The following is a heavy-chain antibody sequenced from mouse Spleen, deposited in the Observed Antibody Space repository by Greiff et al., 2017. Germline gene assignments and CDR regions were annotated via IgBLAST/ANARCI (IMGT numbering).Heavy chain of an antibody. Sequence: VKLMESGPGLVAPSQSLSITCTVSGFSLTSYGVHWVRQPPGKGLEWLGVIWAGGSTNYNSALMSRLSISKDNSKSQVFLKMNSLQTDDTAMYYCARGNYYGSIYYYAMDYWGQGTSGTVSS. J-gene: IGHJ4*01. V-gene: IGHV2-9*02. CDR2: IWAGGST. D-gene: IGHD1-1*01. CDR1: GFSLTSYG. CDR3: ARGNYYGSIYYYAMDY.